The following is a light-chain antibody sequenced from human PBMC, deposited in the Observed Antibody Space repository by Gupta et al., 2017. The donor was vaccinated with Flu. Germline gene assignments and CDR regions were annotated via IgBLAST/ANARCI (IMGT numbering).Light chain of an antibody. V-gene: IGKV3-15*01. CDR2: GAS. J-gene: IGKJ2*01. CDR1: QSVSVY. Sequence: PATLSVSPGETVTLSCRASQSVSVYVAWYQQTPGQAPRLLIYGASARATGVPARFSGSGYGTGFTLTIDSRQSEDFAVYDCQHEYYWPCSFGQGSXVEIK. CDR3: QHEYYWPCS.